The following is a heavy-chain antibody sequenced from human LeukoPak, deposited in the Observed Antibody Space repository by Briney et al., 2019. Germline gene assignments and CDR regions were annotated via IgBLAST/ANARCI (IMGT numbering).Heavy chain of an antibody. CDR3: AALLSGSGFDY. CDR1: GFSVSDNY. CDR2: TYTGEDS. V-gene: IGHV3-53*01. Sequence: GGSLRLSCTVSGFSVSDNYMSWVRQAPGGSLEWVSVTYTGEDSYYADSVDGRFTFSRDNSRNSVYLQMNSLRAEDTAIYYCAALLSGSGFDYWGQGTLVTVSS. D-gene: IGHD3-10*01. J-gene: IGHJ4*02.